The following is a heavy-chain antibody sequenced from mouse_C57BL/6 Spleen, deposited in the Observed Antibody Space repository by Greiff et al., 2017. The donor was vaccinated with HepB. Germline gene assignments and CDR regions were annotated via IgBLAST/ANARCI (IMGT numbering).Heavy chain of an antibody. V-gene: IGHV1-78*01. D-gene: IGHD1-1*01. Sequence: QVQLQQSDAELVKPGASVKISCKVSGYTFTDHTIHWMKQRPEQGLEWIGYIYPRDGSTKYNEKFKGKATLTADKSSSTAYMQLNSLTSEDSAVYFCARGGYYGSSYEAMDYWGQGTSVTVSS. CDR1: GYTFTDHT. J-gene: IGHJ4*01. CDR3: ARGGYYGSSYEAMDY. CDR2: IYPRDGST.